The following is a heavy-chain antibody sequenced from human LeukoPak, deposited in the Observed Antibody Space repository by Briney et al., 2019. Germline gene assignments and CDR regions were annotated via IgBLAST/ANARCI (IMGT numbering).Heavy chain of an antibody. CDR2: ISYDGNNK. CDR1: GFTFSSSD. Sequence: ERSLRLSCAASGFTFSSSDMLWVRQAPGKGLEWVTFISYDGNNKYYADSVKGRFTVSRDKSKHTLYLLMNSLRAEDTAVYYCAKELHVPVATDGLEVWGQGTTVTVSS. CDR3: AKELHVPVATDGLEV. J-gene: IGHJ6*02. D-gene: IGHD2-2*01. V-gene: IGHV3-30*18.